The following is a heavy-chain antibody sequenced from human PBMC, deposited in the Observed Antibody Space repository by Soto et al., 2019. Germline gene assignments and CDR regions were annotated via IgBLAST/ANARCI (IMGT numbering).Heavy chain of an antibody. Sequence: QLQLQESGPGLVKPSETLYLTCTVSDGSISSRSSYWGWIRQPPGKGLEWIGSINYSGSTYYNPSLKSRITISVDTSKNQFSLKLSSVTAADTAVYFCAKTGFWSDYRVADYWGQGTLVTVSS. D-gene: IGHD3-3*01. CDR1: DGSISSRSSY. CDR3: AKTGFWSDYRVADY. J-gene: IGHJ4*02. CDR2: INYSGST. V-gene: IGHV4-39*01.